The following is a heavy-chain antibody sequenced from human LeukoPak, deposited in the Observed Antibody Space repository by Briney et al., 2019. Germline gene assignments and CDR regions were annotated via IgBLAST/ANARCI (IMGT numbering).Heavy chain of an antibody. Sequence: SETLSLTCGVSSGSLSGYYWRWIRQPPGGGLEWIGEINYSGSPNYNLSLKSRVTISGDTSKKQFSLNLTSVTAADTGVYYCARGVDLWGRGTPVTVSS. J-gene: IGHJ2*01. V-gene: IGHV4-34*01. CDR1: SGSLSGYY. CDR2: INYSGSP. CDR3: ARGVDL.